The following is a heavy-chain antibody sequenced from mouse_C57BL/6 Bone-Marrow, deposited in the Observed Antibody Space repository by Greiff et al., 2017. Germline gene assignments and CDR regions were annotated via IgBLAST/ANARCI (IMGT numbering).Heavy chain of an antibody. CDR2: ILPGSGST. CDR1: GYTFTGYW. V-gene: IGHV1-9*01. J-gene: IGHJ3*01. CDR3: AREFAY. Sequence: VQLQQSGAELMKPGASVKLSCKATGYTFTGYWIEWVKQRPGHGLEWIGEILPGSGSTNYNVKFKGKATFTADTSSNTAYMQLSSLTTEDSAIYYCAREFAYWGQGTLVTVSA.